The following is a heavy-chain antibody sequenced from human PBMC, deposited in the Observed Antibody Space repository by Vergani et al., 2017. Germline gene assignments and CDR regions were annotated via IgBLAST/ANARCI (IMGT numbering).Heavy chain of an antibody. CDR2: ISGHGDRT. Sequence: EVHLLESGGGQVEAGGSLRLSCVASGFTFSNSAMSWVRQTSAKGLEWVSAISGHGDRTYYADSVKGRFTISRDNSKNTVYLQMNSLKAEDRATYYCAREERSNTSPFVGDWGQGTLVTV. V-gene: IGHV3-23*01. J-gene: IGHJ4*02. CDR1: GFTFSNSA. CDR3: AREERSNTSPFVGD. D-gene: IGHD2/OR15-2a*01.